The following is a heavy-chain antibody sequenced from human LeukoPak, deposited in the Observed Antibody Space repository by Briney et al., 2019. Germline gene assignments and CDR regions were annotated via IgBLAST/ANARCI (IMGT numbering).Heavy chain of an antibody. D-gene: IGHD3-3*01. J-gene: IGHJ6*03. V-gene: IGHV3-21*01. Sequence: GGSLRLSCAASASTFTSYRTNWVRQAPGKGLGWVSSIISSSSYIYYAGSSKGRFNIYRDNAKNSMYLQMNSLRAEDTAVYYCARDTYDFWSGSHMDVWGKGTTVTVSS. CDR2: IISSSSYI. CDR1: ASTFTSYR. CDR3: ARDTYDFWSGSHMDV.